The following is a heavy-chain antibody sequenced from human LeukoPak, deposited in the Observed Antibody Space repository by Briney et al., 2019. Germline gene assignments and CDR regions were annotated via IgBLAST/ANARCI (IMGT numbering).Heavy chain of an antibody. J-gene: IGHJ4*02. D-gene: IGHD6-13*01. Sequence: ASVKVSYKVSGYSLTELYMHWVRQAPRKGLEWMGGFDPEDGETIYAQKFQGRVTMTEDTSTDTAYMELSSLRSEDTAVYYCATDQGYSSSSYRNFDYWGQGTLVTVSS. V-gene: IGHV1-24*01. CDR1: GYSLTELY. CDR3: ATDQGYSSSSYRNFDY. CDR2: FDPEDGET.